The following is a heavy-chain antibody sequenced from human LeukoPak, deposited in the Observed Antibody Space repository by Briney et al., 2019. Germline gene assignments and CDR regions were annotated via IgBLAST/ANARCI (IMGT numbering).Heavy chain of an antibody. CDR1: GGSISSGSYY. CDR2: IYTSGST. Sequence: TLSLTCTVSGGSISSGSYYWSWIRQPAGKGLEWIGRIYTSGSTNYNPSLKSRVTISVDTSKNQFSLKLSSVTAADTAVYYCASSSSLEYYYYGMDVWGQGTTVTVSS. CDR3: ASSSSLEYYYYGMDV. V-gene: IGHV4-61*02. D-gene: IGHD6-6*01. J-gene: IGHJ6*02.